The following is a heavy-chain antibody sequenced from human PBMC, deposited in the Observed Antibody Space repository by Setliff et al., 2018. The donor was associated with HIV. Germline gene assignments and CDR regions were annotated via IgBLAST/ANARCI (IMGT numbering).Heavy chain of an antibody. V-gene: IGHV3-23*01. J-gene: IGHJ4*02. CDR2: ISANGIST. D-gene: IGHD1-26*01. CDR1: GFTFSTYA. Sequence: LSLSCAASGFTFSTYAMSWVRQAPGKGLEWVSGISANGISTYYADSVKGRLTISRDNAKNALYLFMQSLRAEDTAVYFCAPRSGLVGTTPAAVDHWGQGTLVTVSS. CDR3: APRSGLVGTTPAAVDH.